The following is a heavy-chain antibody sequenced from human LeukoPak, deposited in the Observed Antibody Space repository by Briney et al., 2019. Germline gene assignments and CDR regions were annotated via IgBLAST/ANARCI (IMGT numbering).Heavy chain of an antibody. CDR2: ISSSSSYI. CDR3: ARDWGDVVPYYFDY. CDR1: GFTFSSYS. V-gene: IGHV3-21*01. J-gene: IGHJ4*02. Sequence: GGSLRLSCAASGFTFSSYSMNWVRQAPGKGLEWVSSISSSSSYIYYADSVKGRFTISRDSAKNSLYLQMNSLRAEDTAVYYCARDWGDVVPYYFDYWGQGTLVTVSS. D-gene: IGHD3-16*01.